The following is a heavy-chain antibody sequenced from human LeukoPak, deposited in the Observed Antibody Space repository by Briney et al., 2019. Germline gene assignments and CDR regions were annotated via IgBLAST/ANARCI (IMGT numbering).Heavy chain of an antibody. CDR3: AMGSTDYFYYMDV. D-gene: IGHD2-21*02. CDR1: GFTFSNYW. V-gene: IGHV3-74*01. Sequence: GGSLRLSCAASGFTFSNYWMHWVRQAPGKGLLWVSRINSDGSSTSYADSVKGRFTISRDDPKNTLYLQMDNLRADDTAVYYCAMGSTDYFYYMDVWGKGTTVTVSS. J-gene: IGHJ6*03. CDR2: INSDGSST.